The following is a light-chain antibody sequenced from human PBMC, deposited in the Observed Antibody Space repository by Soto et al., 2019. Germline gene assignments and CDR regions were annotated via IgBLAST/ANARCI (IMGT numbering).Light chain of an antibody. J-gene: IGLJ2*01. CDR1: SSDVGGYNY. CDR3: SSYTTTSTIL. Sequence: QSALTQPASVSGSPGQSITISCTGTSSDVGGYNYVSWYQQHPGKAPKLMIYEVSNRPSGVSNRFSGSKSGNTASLTISGLQAEDEAHYYCSSYTTTSTILFGGGTQLTVL. V-gene: IGLV2-14*01. CDR2: EVS.